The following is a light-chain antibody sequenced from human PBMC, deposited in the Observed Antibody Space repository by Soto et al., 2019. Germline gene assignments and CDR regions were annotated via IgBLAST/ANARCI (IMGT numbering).Light chain of an antibody. V-gene: IGKV3-15*01. J-gene: IGKJ4*01. Sequence: EIVMTQSPATLSVSPGERATLSCRASQSISSNLAWYQQKPGQAPRLLMFRISSRATGFPARFSGSGSGTEFNLTISSLQSEDFGVYYCQQYNNWPRATFGGGTKVDIK. CDR2: RIS. CDR1: QSISSN. CDR3: QQYNNWPRAT.